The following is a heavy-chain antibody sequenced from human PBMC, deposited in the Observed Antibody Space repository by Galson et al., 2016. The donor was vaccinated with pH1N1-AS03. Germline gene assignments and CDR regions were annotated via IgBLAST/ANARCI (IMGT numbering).Heavy chain of an antibody. CDR3: ARTPSQPLLPGDY. D-gene: IGHD2-15*01. Sequence: SLRLSCAASGFTFSSYSMNWVRQAPGKGLEWVSYISSSSSTIYYADSVKGRFTISRDNAKNSLYLQMNSLRAEDTAVYYCARTPSQPLLPGDYWGQGTLVTVSS. V-gene: IGHV3-48*01. CDR1: GFTFSSYS. CDR2: ISSSSSTI. J-gene: IGHJ4*02.